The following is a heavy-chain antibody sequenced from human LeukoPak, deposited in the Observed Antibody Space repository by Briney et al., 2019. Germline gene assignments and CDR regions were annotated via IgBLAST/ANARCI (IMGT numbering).Heavy chain of an antibody. D-gene: IGHD1-1*01. V-gene: IGHV1-18*04. CDR2: ISAYNGNT. Sequence: GASVKVSCKASGYSLTTYYMHWVRQAPGQGLEWMGWISAYNGNTNYAQKFQGRVTMTTDTSTSTAYMELRSLRSDDTAVYYCATWVRNGGWFDPWGQGTLVTVSS. CDR3: ATWVRNGGWFDP. CDR1: GYSLTTYY. J-gene: IGHJ5*02.